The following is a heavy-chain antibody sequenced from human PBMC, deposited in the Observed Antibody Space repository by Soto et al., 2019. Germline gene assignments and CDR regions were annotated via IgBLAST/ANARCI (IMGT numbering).Heavy chain of an antibody. V-gene: IGHV1-8*02. CDR3: SSRGYDSYYYYYTDV. Sequence: ASVKVSCKASGYTFTGYYMHWVRQAPGQGLEGMGWMNPNSGNTGYAQKFQGRVTMTRNTSISTAYMELSSLRSEDTAVYYCSSRGYDSYYYYYTDVWGKGTTVTVSS. D-gene: IGHD5-12*01. J-gene: IGHJ6*03. CDR2: MNPNSGNT. CDR1: GYTFTGYY.